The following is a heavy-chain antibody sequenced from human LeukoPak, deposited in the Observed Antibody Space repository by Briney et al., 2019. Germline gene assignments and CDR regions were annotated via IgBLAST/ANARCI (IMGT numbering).Heavy chain of an antibody. CDR1: GFTFSLHS. D-gene: IGHD6-6*01. Sequence: GGSLRLSCVAPGFTFSLHSLNWVRQAPGKGLEWLAYISTTPSNVNYADSVKGRFTISRDNAKESLFLQMDSLRAEDTAVYYCARWSQFGSSSVGAHHFDHWGQGTLVTFSS. CDR3: ARWSQFGSSSVGAHHFDH. CDR2: ISTTPSNV. J-gene: IGHJ4*02. V-gene: IGHV3-48*04.